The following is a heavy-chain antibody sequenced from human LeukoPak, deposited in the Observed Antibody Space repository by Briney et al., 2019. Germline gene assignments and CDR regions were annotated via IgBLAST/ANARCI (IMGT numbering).Heavy chain of an antibody. CDR2: IYSGGST. J-gene: IGHJ3*02. V-gene: IGHV3-53*01. CDR1: GFTVSSNY. D-gene: IGHD3-3*01. Sequence: AGGSLRLSCAASGFTVSSNYMSWVRQAPGKGLEWVSVIYSGGSTYYADSVKGRFTISRDNYKNTLYLQMNSLRAEDTAVYYCARDQRYYDFWSGPTGAFDIWGQGTMVTVSS. CDR3: ARDQRYYDFWSGPTGAFDI.